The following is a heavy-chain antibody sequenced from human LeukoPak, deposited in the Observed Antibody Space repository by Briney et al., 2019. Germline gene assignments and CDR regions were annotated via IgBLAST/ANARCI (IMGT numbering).Heavy chain of an antibody. V-gene: IGHV3-30*03. CDR1: GFTFSTYA. CDR3: AREKIHVFDI. Sequence: PGRSLRLSCVVSGFTFSTYAMHWVRQAPGKGLEWVAIISYDGSDKYYADSVKGRFTISRDNSKNTLYLQMNSLRAEDTAVYYCAREKIHVFDIWGQGTMVTVSS. J-gene: IGHJ3*02. CDR2: ISYDGSDK.